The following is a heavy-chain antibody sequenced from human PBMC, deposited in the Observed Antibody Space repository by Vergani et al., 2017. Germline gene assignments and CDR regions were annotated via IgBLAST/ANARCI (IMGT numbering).Heavy chain of an antibody. Sequence: EVELVQSGPEMRKPGESLKISCKGSEYSFGNYWIGWVRQMPGKGLEWMGIIYPADSDTRYSPSFQGQVTISADKSISTAFLQWDSLKASDTALYYCARHTTYTESGGQGTLVTVSS. CDR1: EYSFGNYW. CDR2: IYPADSDT. D-gene: IGHD1-1*01. J-gene: IGHJ4*02. CDR3: ARHTTYTES. V-gene: IGHV5-51*01.